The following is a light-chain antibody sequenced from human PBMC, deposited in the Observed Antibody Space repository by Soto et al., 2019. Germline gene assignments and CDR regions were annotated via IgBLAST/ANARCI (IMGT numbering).Light chain of an antibody. V-gene: IGLV2-14*01. CDR1: SGDIDGYNY. Sequence: QSVLTQPASVSGSPGQSITISCTGSSGDIDGYNYVSWYQHLPGKAPKLMIYEVRNRPSGVSNRFSGSKSGNTASLTISGLQAEDEADYYCPSYTTSSTLYVFGTGTKVTVL. CDR3: PSYTTSSTLYV. CDR2: EVR. J-gene: IGLJ1*01.